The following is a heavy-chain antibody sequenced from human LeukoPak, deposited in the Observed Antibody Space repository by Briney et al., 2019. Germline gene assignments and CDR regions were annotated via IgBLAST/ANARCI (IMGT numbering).Heavy chain of an antibody. CDR1: GSTFDDYG. Sequence: PGGSLRLSCAASGSTFDDYGMSWVRQAPGKGLEWVSGINWSGGSTGYADSVKGRFTISRDNAKNSLYLQMNSLRAEDTALYYCARGVYDGYKKSIHWYFDYWGQGTLVTVSS. CDR2: INWSGGST. J-gene: IGHJ4*02. V-gene: IGHV3-20*04. D-gene: IGHD5-24*01. CDR3: ARGVYDGYKKSIHWYFDY.